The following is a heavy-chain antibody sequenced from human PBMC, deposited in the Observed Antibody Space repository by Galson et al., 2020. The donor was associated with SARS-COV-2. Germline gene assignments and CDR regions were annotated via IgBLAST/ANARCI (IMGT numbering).Heavy chain of an antibody. CDR2: IYYSGST. J-gene: IGHJ4*02. D-gene: IGHD6-19*01. CDR1: GGSLSSSTYY. Sequence: SETLSLTCTVPGGSLSSSTYYWGWIRQPPGKGLEWIGSIYYSGSTYYNPSLKSRVTMAVESSKNQFSLKLSSVTAADTAVYYCARRSSSGWAYFDYWGQGTLVTVSS. CDR3: ARRSSSGWAYFDY. V-gene: IGHV4-39*01.